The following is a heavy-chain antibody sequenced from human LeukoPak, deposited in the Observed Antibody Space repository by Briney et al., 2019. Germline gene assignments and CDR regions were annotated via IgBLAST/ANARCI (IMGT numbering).Heavy chain of an antibody. D-gene: IGHD6-19*01. CDR1: GFTFSNYA. CDR2: ITGSGGST. J-gene: IGHJ3*02. CDR3: TGGGWSTDAFDI. Sequence: PGGSLRLSCAASGFTFSNYAMSWVRQAPGKGVGWVSGITGSGGSTNYADSVKGRFTISRDNSKNTLYLQMSSLRAEDTAVYYCTGGGWSTDAFDIWGQGTMVTVFS. V-gene: IGHV3-23*01.